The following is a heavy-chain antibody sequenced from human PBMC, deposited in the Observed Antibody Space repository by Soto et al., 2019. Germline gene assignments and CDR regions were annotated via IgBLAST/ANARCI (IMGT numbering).Heavy chain of an antibody. D-gene: IGHD2-8*02. Sequence: QVQLQQWGAGLLKPSETLSLTCAVYGGSFSGYYWTWIRQPPGTGLEWIGEINHSGSTNYNPSLTIRVTIPVDTSKNQFSLTLTSVTAADTAVYFCARDKITGLFDYWGQGTLVTVSS. J-gene: IGHJ4*02. CDR2: INHSGST. V-gene: IGHV4-34*01. CDR1: GGSFSGYY. CDR3: ARDKITGLFDY.